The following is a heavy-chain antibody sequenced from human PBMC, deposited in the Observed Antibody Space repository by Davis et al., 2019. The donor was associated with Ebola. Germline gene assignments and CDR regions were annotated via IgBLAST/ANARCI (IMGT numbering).Heavy chain of an antibody. J-gene: IGHJ1*01. D-gene: IGHD1-26*01. Sequence: SETLSLTCTVSGGSISSGDYYWSWIRQPPGKGLEWIGYIYYSGSTYYNPSLKSRVTISVDTSKNQFSLKLSSVTAADTAEYYCARTRGSYREYFQHWGQGTLVTVSS. CDR1: GGSISSGDYY. CDR2: IYYSGST. V-gene: IGHV4-30-4*01. CDR3: ARTRGSYREYFQH.